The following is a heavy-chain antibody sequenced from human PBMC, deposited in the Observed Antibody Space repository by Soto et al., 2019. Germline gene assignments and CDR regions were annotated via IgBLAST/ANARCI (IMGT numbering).Heavy chain of an antibody. CDR3: ACEIDDNTVTTLDF. CDR1: GYTFTGSV. Sequence: QVHLVQSGAEVKKPGASVKISCKASGYTFTGSVMHWVRQAPGQRLEWMGWINTGNGITQYAQRFQSRVTLTSDTSESTADMELSNLRYEDTALYYCACEIDDNTVTTLDFWGQGTLVTVSS. CDR2: INTGNGIT. V-gene: IGHV1-3*04. J-gene: IGHJ4*02. D-gene: IGHD4-17*01.